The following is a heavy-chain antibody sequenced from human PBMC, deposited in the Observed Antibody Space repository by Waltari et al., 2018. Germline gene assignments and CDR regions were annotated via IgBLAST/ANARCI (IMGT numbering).Heavy chain of an antibody. J-gene: IGHJ4*02. CDR2: IYWNDDK. Sequence: ALEWLALIYWNDDKRYSPSLKSRLTITKDTSKNQVVLTMTNMDPVDTATYYCAHRITIFGVVIFDYWGQGTLVTVSS. CDR3: AHRITIFGVVIFDY. D-gene: IGHD3-3*01. V-gene: IGHV2-5*01.